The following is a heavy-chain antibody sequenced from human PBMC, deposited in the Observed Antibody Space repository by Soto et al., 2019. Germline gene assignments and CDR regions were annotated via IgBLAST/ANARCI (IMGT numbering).Heavy chain of an antibody. CDR1: GGSISSGDYY. CDR2: IYYSGST. Sequence: PSETLSLTCTVSGGSISSGDYYWSWIRQPPGKGLEWIGYIYYSGSTYCNPSLKSRVTISVDTSKNQFSLKLSSVTAADTAVYYCARADFGADRWFDPWGQGTLVTVSS. CDR3: ARADFGADRWFDP. D-gene: IGHD3-3*01. V-gene: IGHV4-30-4*01. J-gene: IGHJ5*02.